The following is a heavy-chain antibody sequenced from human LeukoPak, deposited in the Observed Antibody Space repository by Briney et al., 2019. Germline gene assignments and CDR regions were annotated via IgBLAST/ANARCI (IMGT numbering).Heavy chain of an antibody. D-gene: IGHD3-22*01. V-gene: IGHV4-59*01. Sequence: SETLSLTCTISGGSITSYYWNWIRQPPGKGLEWIGYIYYNGSPNYNPSLKSRVTMSQDTSKNQFSLRLTSVTAADTAVYYCARDSRSYERSGYYHFDYWGQGSLVTVSS. CDR2: IYYNGSP. CDR3: ARDSRSYERSGYYHFDY. CDR1: GGSITSYY. J-gene: IGHJ4*02.